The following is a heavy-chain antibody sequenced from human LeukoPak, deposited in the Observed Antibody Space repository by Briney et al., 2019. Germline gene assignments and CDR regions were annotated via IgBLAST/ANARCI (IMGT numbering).Heavy chain of an antibody. CDR3: AREHLKGSWFDP. CDR1: GGSISSSSYY. J-gene: IGHJ5*02. Sequence: PSETLSLTCTVSGGSISSSSYYWGWIRQPPGKGLEWIGSIYYSGSTYYNPSLKSRVTISVDTSKNQFSLKLSSVTAADTVVYYCAREHLKGSWFDPWGQGALVTVSS. CDR2: IYYSGST. V-gene: IGHV4-39*07.